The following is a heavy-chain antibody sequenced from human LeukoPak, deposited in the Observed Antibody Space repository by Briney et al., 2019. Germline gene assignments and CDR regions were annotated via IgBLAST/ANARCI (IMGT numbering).Heavy chain of an antibody. CDR3: ASTNCSSARCSGANWFGP. V-gene: IGHV4-30-4*08. CDR1: GGSISSGDYY. Sequence: SQTLSLTRTVSGGSISSGDYYWSWIRQPPGKGLEWIGYIYYSGSTFHYNPSLKSRITISIDTSKNQFSLRLSSVTAADTAVYYCASTNCSSARCSGANWFGPWGQGTLVTVSS. CDR2: IYYSGST. J-gene: IGHJ5*02. D-gene: IGHD2-2*01.